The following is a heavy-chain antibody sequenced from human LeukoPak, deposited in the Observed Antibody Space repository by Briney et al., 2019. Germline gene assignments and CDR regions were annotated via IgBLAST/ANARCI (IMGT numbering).Heavy chain of an antibody. CDR3: ARGRDIYDFWSGHDAFDI. V-gene: IGHV1-2*02. CDR2: INPNSGGT. D-gene: IGHD3-3*01. CDR1: GYTFTGYY. Sequence: ASVKVSCKASGYTFTGYYMHWVRQAPGQGLEWMGWINPNSGGTNYAQKFQGRVTMTRDTSISTAYMELSRLRSDDTAVYYCARGRDIYDFWSGHDAFDIWGQGTMVTVSS. J-gene: IGHJ3*02.